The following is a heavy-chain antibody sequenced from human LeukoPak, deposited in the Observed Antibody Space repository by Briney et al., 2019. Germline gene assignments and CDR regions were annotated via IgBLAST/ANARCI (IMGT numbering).Heavy chain of an antibody. CDR1: GFTFSSYG. CDR2: ISYDGSNK. D-gene: IGHD2-15*01. J-gene: IGHJ4*02. Sequence: GRSLRLSCAASGFTFSSYGMHWARQAPGKGLEWVAVISYDGSNKYYADSVKGRFTISRDNSKNTLYLQMNSLRAEDTAVYYCAKDYTSQVVVAADWGQGALVTVSS. V-gene: IGHV3-30*18. CDR3: AKDYTSQVVVAAD.